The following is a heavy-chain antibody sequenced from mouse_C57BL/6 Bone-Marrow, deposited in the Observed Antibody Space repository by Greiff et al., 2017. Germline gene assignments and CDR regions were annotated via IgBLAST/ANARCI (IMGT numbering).Heavy chain of an antibody. D-gene: IGHD2-5*01. CDR2: HYPGSGST. CDR3: ARPYYSNYWYFDV. CDR1: GYTFTSYW. Sequence: QVQLQQPGAELVKPGASVKMSCKASGYTFTSYWITWVKQRPGQGLEWIGDHYPGSGSTTYNEKFKSKATLTVATSSSTAYMQLSSLTSEDSAVYYCARPYYSNYWYFDVWRTGTTVTVSS. J-gene: IGHJ1*03. V-gene: IGHV1-55*01.